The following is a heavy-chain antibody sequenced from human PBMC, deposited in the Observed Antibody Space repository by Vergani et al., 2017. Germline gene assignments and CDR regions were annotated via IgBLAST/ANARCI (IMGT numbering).Heavy chain of an antibody. CDR2: ISYDGSNK. V-gene: IGHV3-30-3*01. Sequence: QVQLVESGGGVVQPGRSLRLSCAASGFTFSSYAMHWVRQAPGKGLEWVAVISYDGSNKYYADSVKGRFTIARDNSKNTLYLQMNSLGAEDTAVYYCARDPVFVEGMQLKYYDYRDVWGKGP. J-gene: IGHJ6*03. D-gene: IGHD6-13*01. CDR1: GFTFSSYA. CDR3: ARDPVFVEGMQLKYYDYRDV.